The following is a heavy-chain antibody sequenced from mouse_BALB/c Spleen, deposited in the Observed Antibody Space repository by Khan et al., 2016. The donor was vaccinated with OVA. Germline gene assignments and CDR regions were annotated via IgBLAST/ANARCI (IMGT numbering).Heavy chain of an antibody. J-gene: IGHJ1*01. Sequence: VQLQQSGAELVKPGASVKLSCTASGFNIKDTYLHWVKQRPEQGLEWIGRIAPANGNTQYDPKFQGKATLTSDTSSNTAYLQRNSLTSEDTAVYYCARPSYDPRDFEVWGAGTTVTVS. CDR2: IAPANGNT. CDR3: ARPSYDPRDFEV. D-gene: IGHD2-3*01. V-gene: IGHV14-3*02. CDR1: GFNIKDTY.